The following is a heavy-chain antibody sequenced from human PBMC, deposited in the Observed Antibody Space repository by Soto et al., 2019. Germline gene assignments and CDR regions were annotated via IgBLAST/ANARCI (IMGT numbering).Heavy chain of an antibody. V-gene: IGHV1-46*01. J-gene: IGHJ4*02. CDR3: ARPPNNYTGFDY. CDR1: GYTFTSYY. CDR2: INPSGGST. D-gene: IGHD1-1*01. Sequence: QVQLVQSGAEVKKPGASVKVSCKASGYTFTSYYMHWVRQAPGQGLEWMGIINPSGGSTSYAQKFQGRVTMTRDTSTSTVCMELSSLRSEDTAVYYCARPPNNYTGFDYWGQGTLVTVSS.